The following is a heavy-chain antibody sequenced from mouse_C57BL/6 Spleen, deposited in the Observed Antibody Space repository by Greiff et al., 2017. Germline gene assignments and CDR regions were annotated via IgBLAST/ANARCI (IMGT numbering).Heavy chain of an antibody. CDR1: GYTFTSYW. J-gene: IGHJ2*01. D-gene: IGHD4-1*02. CDR2: IDPHSGGI. Sequence: QVQLQQPGAELVKPGASVKLSCKASGYTFTSYWLHWVKQRPGRGLEWIGRIDPHSGGIKYNEKFKSKATLTVDKPSSTAYMQLSSLTSEDSAVYYCARPNWAPFDYWGQGTTLTVSS. V-gene: IGHV1-72*01. CDR3: ARPNWAPFDY.